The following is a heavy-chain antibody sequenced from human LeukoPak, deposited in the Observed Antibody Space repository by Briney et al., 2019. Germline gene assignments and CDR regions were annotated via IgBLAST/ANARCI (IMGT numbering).Heavy chain of an antibody. CDR2: ISYDGSTN. V-gene: IGHV3-30*18. Sequence: GGSLRLSCAASGLTFRGYGMPWVRQAPGKGLEWVAVISYDGSTNYHAAPVKGRFTISRDNSKNTLYLQMNSLRAEDTAVYYCAKDQLGLTGYSPLDYWGQGTLVTVSS. J-gene: IGHJ4*02. CDR1: GLTFRGYG. D-gene: IGHD3-9*01. CDR3: AKDQLGLTGYSPLDY.